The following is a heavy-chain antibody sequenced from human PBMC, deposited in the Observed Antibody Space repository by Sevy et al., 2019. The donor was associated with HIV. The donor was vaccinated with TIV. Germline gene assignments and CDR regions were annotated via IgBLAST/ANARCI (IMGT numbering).Heavy chain of an antibody. Sequence: GGSLRLSCVTSGFTFSSYAMSWVRQTPGKGLEWVSAIGGSADYTYYADSVKGRFTISRDNSKNTLYLQMNSLRAEDTAVYYCAKDRLAAAGLDYWGQGTLVTVSS. J-gene: IGHJ4*02. CDR2: IGGSADYT. CDR3: AKDRLAAAGLDY. V-gene: IGHV3-23*01. D-gene: IGHD6-13*01. CDR1: GFTFSSYA.